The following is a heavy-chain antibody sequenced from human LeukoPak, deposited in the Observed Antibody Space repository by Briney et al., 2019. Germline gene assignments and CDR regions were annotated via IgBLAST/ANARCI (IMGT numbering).Heavy chain of an antibody. D-gene: IGHD2-21*01. CDR3: AKAGGDAYYYYYMDV. CDR1: GFTFSNYA. Sequence: GGSLRLSCAASGFTFSNYAMNWVRKAPGKGLEWVSGIGGGGGSTYYADSVKGRFTVSRDNSKNTLYLQMNSLRAEDTAVYYCAKAGGDAYYYYYMDVWGKGTTVTVSS. V-gene: IGHV3-23*01. J-gene: IGHJ6*03. CDR2: IGGGGGST.